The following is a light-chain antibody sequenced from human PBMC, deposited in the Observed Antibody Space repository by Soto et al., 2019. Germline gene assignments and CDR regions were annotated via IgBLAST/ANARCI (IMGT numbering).Light chain of an antibody. J-gene: IGKJ4*01. CDR3: RQRYNWPLS. CDR1: QSIGNS. V-gene: IGKV3-11*01. CDR2: DAF. Sequence: TVLTQSPATLSLSPGERATVSCKASQSIGNSLGWFQQKPGQAPRLLIDDAFNRATGIPASFTGSLSGSDFTLTISSLDPEYFGVYYCRQRYNWPLSFGGGTKVEIK.